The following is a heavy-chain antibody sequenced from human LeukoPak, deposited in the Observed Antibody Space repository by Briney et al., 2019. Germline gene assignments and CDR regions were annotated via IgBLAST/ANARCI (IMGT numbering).Heavy chain of an antibody. CDR3: TTQSGYLYYYYYYYMDV. J-gene: IGHJ6*03. CDR2: IKSKTDGGTT. D-gene: IGHD3-3*01. CDR1: GFTFSNAW. V-gene: IGHV3-15*01. Sequence: EAGGSLRLSCAASGFTFSNAWMSWVRQAPGKGLEWVGRIKSKTDGGTTDYAAPVKGRFTISRDDSKNTLYLQMNSLKTEDTAVYYCTTQSGYLYYYYYYYMDVWGKGTTVTVSS.